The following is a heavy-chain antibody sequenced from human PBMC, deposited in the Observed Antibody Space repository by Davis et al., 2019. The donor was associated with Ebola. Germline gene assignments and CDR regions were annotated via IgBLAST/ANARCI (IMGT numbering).Heavy chain of an antibody. Sequence: ASVKVSCKASGYTFTGYYMHWVRQAPGQGLEWMGWINPNSGGTNYAQKFQGWVTMTRDTSISTAYMELSRLRSDDTAVYYCARAPMNFGVDTGGVDYWGQGTLVTVSS. CDR2: INPNSGGT. CDR3: ARAPMNFGVDTGGVDY. V-gene: IGHV1-2*04. CDR1: GYTFTGYY. D-gene: IGHD3-3*01. J-gene: IGHJ4*02.